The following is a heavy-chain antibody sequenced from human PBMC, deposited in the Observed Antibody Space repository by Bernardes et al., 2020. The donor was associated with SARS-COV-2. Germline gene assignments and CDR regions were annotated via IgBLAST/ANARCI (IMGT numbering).Heavy chain of an antibody. D-gene: IGHD2-21*01. Sequence: GGSLRLSCAASGFTFNSYKMKWVRQAPGKGLEWVSSISSSGSHIFYADSVKGRFTISRDNGKDTVYLQMNSLRVDDTARYYCARDVSPFGHNSGDIWGPGTMVTVSS. CDR2: ISSSGSHI. CDR1: GFTFNSYK. V-gene: IGHV3-21*01. CDR3: ARDVSPFGHNSGDI. J-gene: IGHJ3*02.